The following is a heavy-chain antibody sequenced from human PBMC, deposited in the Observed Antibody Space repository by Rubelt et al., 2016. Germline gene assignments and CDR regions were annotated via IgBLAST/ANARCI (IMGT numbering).Heavy chain of an antibody. Sequence: QVQLQQWGAGLLKPSETPSLTCAVYGGSFSGYYWSWIRQPPGKGLEWIGEFNHSGSTNYNPSLKSRVTIAVDTSKNQFSLKLSSVTAADTAVYYCASRGRYYGSGSYPPRTGIVDYWGQGTLVTVSS. D-gene: IGHD3-10*01. CDR1: GGSFSGYY. CDR2: FNHSGST. CDR3: ASRGRYYGSGSYPPRTGIVDY. V-gene: IGHV4-34*01. J-gene: IGHJ4*02.